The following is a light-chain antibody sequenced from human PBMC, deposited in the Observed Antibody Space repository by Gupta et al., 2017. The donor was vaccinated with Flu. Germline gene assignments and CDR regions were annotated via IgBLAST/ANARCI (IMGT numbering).Light chain of an antibody. J-gene: IGLJ3*02. CDR1: SSNIGSNT. V-gene: IGLV1-44*01. Sequence: QSVLTQPPSASGTPGQRVTISCSGSSSNIGSNTVNWYQQFPGTAPKLLIYSNNQRPSGVPDRLSGSKSGTSASLAISGLQSEDEADYYCAPWDDSLNGWVFGGGTKLTVL. CDR3: APWDDSLNGWV. CDR2: SNN.